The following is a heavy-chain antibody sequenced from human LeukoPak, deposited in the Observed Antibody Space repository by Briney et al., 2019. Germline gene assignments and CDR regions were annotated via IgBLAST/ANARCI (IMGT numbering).Heavy chain of an antibody. Sequence: ASVTVSCKASGYTFTGYYMHWVRQAPGQGLEWMGWINPNSGGTNYAQKFQGRVTTTRDTSISTAYMELSRLRPDDTAVYYCARASAPSIPARLGNWFDPWGQGTLVTVSS. CDR2: INPNSGGT. CDR1: GYTFTGYY. V-gene: IGHV1-2*02. CDR3: ARASAPSIPARLGNWFDP. J-gene: IGHJ5*02. D-gene: IGHD6-6*01.